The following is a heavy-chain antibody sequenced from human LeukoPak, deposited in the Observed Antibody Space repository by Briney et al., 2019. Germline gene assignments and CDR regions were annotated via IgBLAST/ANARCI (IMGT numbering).Heavy chain of an antibody. D-gene: IGHD5-18*01. CDR3: ARTGNYVDTARTYYFDY. V-gene: IGHV4-34*01. J-gene: IGHJ4*02. CDR1: GGSFSGYY. Sequence: PSETLSLTCAVYGGSFSGYYWSWIRQPPGKGLEWIGETNHSGSTNYNPSLKSRVTISVDTSKNQFFLKLSSVTAADTAVYYCARTGNYVDTARTYYFDYWGQGTLVTVSS. CDR2: TNHSGST.